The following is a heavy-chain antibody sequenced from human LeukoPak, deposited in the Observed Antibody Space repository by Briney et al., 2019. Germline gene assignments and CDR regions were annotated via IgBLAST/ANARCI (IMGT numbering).Heavy chain of an antibody. Sequence: GGSLRLSCAASGFTFSTYAMNWVRQAPGKGLEWVAVISYDGRQNYYADSVKGRFTISRDNSKNTLYLQTNSLRAEDTAVYYCAKENYSSSWYPYEFDYWGQGTLVTVSS. CDR2: ISYDGRQN. CDR1: GFTFSTYA. J-gene: IGHJ4*02. CDR3: AKENYSSSWYPYEFDY. V-gene: IGHV3-30*04. D-gene: IGHD6-13*01.